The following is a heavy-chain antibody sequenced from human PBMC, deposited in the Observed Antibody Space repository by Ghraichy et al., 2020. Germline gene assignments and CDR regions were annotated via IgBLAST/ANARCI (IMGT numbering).Heavy chain of an antibody. D-gene: IGHD5-18*01. V-gene: IGHV4-34*01. CDR3: ARGRLHTAIDY. Sequence: SETLSLTCAVYGGSFSGYYWNWIRQPPGKGLEWIGEINHSGSTNQNPSLKGRVTISVDTSKNQLSLKLSSVTAADTAVYYCARGRLHTAIDYWGQGTLVTVSS. CDR2: INHSGST. CDR1: GGSFSGYY. J-gene: IGHJ4*02.